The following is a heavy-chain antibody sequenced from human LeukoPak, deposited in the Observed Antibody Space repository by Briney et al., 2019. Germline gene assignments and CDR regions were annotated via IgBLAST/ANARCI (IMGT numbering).Heavy chain of an antibody. CDR1: GGSITSYY. CDR2: IYHSGST. V-gene: IGHV4-59*01. J-gene: IGHJ4*02. Sequence: SETLSLTCTVSGGSITSYYWSWIRQPPGKGLEIIGYIYHSGSTTYSPSLKSRVTISVDTSKNQFSLKLSSVTAADTAVYYCASVYGSGSSRFDYWGQGTLVTVSS. D-gene: IGHD3-10*01. CDR3: ASVYGSGSSRFDY.